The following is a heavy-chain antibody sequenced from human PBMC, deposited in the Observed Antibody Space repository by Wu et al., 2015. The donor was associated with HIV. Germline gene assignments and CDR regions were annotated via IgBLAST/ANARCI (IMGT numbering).Heavy chain of an antibody. J-gene: IGHJ3*02. V-gene: IGHV1-8*02. CDR2: MNPNSGNT. CDR3: ARGHVSDAFDI. Sequence: QVHLVQSGAEVRKPGASVRVSCTASGYTFTDYYIHWVRQAPGQGLEWMGWMNPNSGNTGYAQKFQGRVTMTRNTSISTAYMELSSLRSEDTAVYYCARGHVSDAFDIWGQGTMVTVSS. CDR1: GYTFTDYY.